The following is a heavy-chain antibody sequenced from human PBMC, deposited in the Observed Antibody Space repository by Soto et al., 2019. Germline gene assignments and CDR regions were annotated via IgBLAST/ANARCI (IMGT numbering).Heavy chain of an antibody. CDR2: ITNSGST. D-gene: IGHD1-1*01. V-gene: IGHV4-34*01. CDR3: ARGRTAIATRWFDS. CDR1: GGAFSDSY. Sequence: SETLSRNCAVFGGAFSDSYWSLIRQSPEKGLEWIGEITNSGSTYYNPSLKSRVTISGDTSKNQFPLEVRSVTAADTAVYFCARGRTAIATRWFDSWGQGTLVT. J-gene: IGHJ5*01.